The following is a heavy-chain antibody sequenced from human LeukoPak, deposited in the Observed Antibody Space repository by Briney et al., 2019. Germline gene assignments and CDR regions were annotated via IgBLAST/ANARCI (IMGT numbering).Heavy chain of an antibody. CDR2: ISYDGSNK. CDR3: AKAAWELREFDY. Sequence: GRSLRLSCAASGFTFSSYGMHWVRQAPGKGLEWVAVISYDGSNKYYADSVKGRFTISRDNSKNTLYLQMNSLRAEDTAVYYCAKAAWELREFDYWGQGTLVTVSS. V-gene: IGHV3-30*18. D-gene: IGHD1-26*01. CDR1: GFTFSSYG. J-gene: IGHJ4*02.